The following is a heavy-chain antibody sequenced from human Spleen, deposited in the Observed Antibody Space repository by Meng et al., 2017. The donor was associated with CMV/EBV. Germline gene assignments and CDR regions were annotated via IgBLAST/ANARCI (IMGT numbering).Heavy chain of an antibody. D-gene: IGHD2-2*01. J-gene: IGHJ4*02. CDR3: ARDRSLPAAADY. CDR1: GYIFTKYA. Sequence: ASVKVSCKTSGYIFTKYAISWVRQAPGQGPEWMGWISGYDGNTYYAQKFQGRVIMTTDTSTSTAYMELRSLRFDDTAVYYCARDRSLPAAADYWGQGTLVTVSS. V-gene: IGHV1-18*01. CDR2: ISGYDGNT.